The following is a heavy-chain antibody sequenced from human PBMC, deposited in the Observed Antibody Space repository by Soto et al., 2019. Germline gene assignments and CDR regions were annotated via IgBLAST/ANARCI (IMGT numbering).Heavy chain of an antibody. D-gene: IGHD5-12*01. CDR1: GGTFSSYA. J-gene: IGHJ5*02. Sequence: QVQLVQSGAEVKKPGSSVKVSCKASGGTFSSYAISWVRQAPGQGLEWMGGIIPIFATANYAQKFQGRVTITADESTSTAYMELSSLRSEDTAMYYCAREYSGYDFNWFDPWGQGTLVTVSS. CDR2: IIPIFATA. CDR3: AREYSGYDFNWFDP. V-gene: IGHV1-69*01.